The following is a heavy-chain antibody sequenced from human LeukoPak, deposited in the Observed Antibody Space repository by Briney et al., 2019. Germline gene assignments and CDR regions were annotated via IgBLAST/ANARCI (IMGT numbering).Heavy chain of an antibody. V-gene: IGHV4-59*01. D-gene: IGHD3-10*01. Sequence: SETLSLTCTVSGGSITSYYWSWIRQPPGKGLEWIGYIDYSGSTNYNPSLKSRVTISVDTPKNQFSLKLSSVTAADTALYYCARSMVRGVPGRGFAYWGQGMLVTVSS. CDR2: IDYSGST. J-gene: IGHJ4*02. CDR3: ARSMVRGVPGRGFAY. CDR1: GGSITSYY.